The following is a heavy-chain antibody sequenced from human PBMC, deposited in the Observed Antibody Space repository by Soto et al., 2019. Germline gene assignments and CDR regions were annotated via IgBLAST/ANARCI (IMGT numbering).Heavy chain of an antibody. Sequence: SVKVSCKASGYTFTSYGINWVRQAPGRGLEWMGGIIPIFGTANYAQKFQGRVTITADKSTSTAYMELSGLRSEDTAVYYCARSEEQQLASFDYWGQGTLVTSPQ. D-gene: IGHD6-13*01. CDR1: GYTFTSYG. CDR3: ARSEEQQLASFDY. CDR2: IIPIFGTA. V-gene: IGHV1-69*06. J-gene: IGHJ4*02.